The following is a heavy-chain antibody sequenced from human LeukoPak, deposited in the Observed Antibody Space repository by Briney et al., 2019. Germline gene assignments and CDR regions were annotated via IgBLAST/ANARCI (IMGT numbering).Heavy chain of an antibody. V-gene: IGHV3-23*01. Sequence: GGSLRLSCAASGLTFSSYAMSRVRQAPGTGLEWVSGISCSGGTTYYADSVKGRFTISRDNSKNTLYLQMNSLRAEDTAVYYCAKAGGSYCALGYYYYYGMDVWGQGTTVTVSS. J-gene: IGHJ6*02. CDR3: AKAGGSYCALGYYYYYGMDV. D-gene: IGHD1-26*01. CDR2: ISCSGGTT. CDR1: GLTFSSYA.